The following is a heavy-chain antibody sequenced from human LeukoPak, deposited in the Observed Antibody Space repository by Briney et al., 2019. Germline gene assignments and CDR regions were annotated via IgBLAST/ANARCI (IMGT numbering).Heavy chain of an antibody. D-gene: IGHD3-3*01. CDR3: AREGREWLWGDYYYYYGMDV. CDR2: IKQDGSEQ. Sequence: GGSLRLSCAASGFTLSSYWMSWVRQAPGKGLEWVANIKQDGSEQYYVDSVKGRFTISRDNAKNSLYLQMNSLRAEDTAVYYCAREGREWLWGDYYYYYGMDVWGQGTTVTVSS. V-gene: IGHV3-7*01. J-gene: IGHJ6*02. CDR1: GFTLSSYW.